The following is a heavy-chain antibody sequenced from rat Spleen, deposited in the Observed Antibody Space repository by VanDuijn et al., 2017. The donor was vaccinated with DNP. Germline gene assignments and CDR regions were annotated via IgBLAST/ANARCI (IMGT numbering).Heavy chain of an antibody. J-gene: IGHJ1*01. CDR2: MRYNGDA. Sequence: QVQLTESGPGLVQPSETLSLTCTVSGFSLTGSSVYWVRQPSGKGLEWLGRMRYNGDASYNSALKSGLSISRDTSKNQVFLRMNSLQTDDTGTYYCTRGHYSTPYWFFDFWGPGTMVTVSS. D-gene: IGHD1-2*01. CDR1: GFSLTGSS. CDR3: TRGHYSTPYWFFDF. V-gene: IGHV2-8*01.